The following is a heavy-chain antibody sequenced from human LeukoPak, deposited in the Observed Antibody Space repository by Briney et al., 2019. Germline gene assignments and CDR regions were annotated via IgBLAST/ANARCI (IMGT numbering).Heavy chain of an antibody. V-gene: IGHV3-9*01. CDR3: AKDISTAAGYFAD. D-gene: IGHD6-13*01. CDR2: INWNSAST. Sequence: PGRSLRLSCLASGFTFDDHAMHWVRQGPGKGLEWVSGINWNSASTGYADSVKGRFTISRDNAKNSLFLQMNSLRPDDTAVYYCAKDISTAAGYFADWGQGALVTVSS. CDR1: GFTFDDHA. J-gene: IGHJ4*02.